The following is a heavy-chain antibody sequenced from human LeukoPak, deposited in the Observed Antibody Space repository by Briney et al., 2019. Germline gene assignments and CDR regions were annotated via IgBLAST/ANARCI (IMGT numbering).Heavy chain of an antibody. J-gene: IGHJ4*02. CDR2: IYYSESI. CDR3: LRGSGRVATFDS. D-gene: IGHD5-12*01. Sequence: SETLSLTCTVSSGSMSTYYWTWIRQPPGKGPEWIGFIYYSESIRYNPSLNSRVSISLDTSNNQLSLKLTSVTAADTAVYYCLRGSGRVATFDSWGRGTLVTVSS. V-gene: IGHV4-59*01. CDR1: SGSMSTYY.